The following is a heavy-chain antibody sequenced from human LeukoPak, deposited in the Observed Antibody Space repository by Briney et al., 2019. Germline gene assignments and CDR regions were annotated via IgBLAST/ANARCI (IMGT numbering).Heavy chain of an antibody. CDR1: GFTFSSYS. Sequence: GGSLRLSCAASGFTFSSYSMNWVRQAPGKGLEWVSSISSSSSYIYYADSVKGRFTISRDNAKNSLYLQMNSLRAEDTAVYYCARDGSLRAFVGSSSYYYGMGVWGQGTTVTVSS. D-gene: IGHD6-13*01. J-gene: IGHJ6*02. CDR2: ISSSSSYI. CDR3: ARDGSLRAFVGSSSYYYGMGV. V-gene: IGHV3-21*01.